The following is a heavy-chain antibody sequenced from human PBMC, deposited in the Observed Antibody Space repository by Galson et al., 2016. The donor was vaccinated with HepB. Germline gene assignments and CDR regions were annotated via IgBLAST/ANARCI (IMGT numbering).Heavy chain of an antibody. CDR1: GYTFTNYG. D-gene: IGHD4-23*01. Sequence: SVKVSCKASGYTFTNYGVSWVRQAPGQGLEWMGWISGYKGDTNSAPKFQGRATMTTDTPTSTAYMELRSLRSDDTAVYYCARDERDHGGDSGYFDYWGQGSRVTVSS. J-gene: IGHJ4*02. CDR2: ISGYKGDT. CDR3: ARDERDHGGDSGYFDY. V-gene: IGHV1-18*01.